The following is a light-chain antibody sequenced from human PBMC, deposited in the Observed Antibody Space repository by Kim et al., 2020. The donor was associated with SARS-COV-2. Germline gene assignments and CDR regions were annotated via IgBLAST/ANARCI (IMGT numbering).Light chain of an antibody. V-gene: IGLV2-14*03. CDR2: DVS. CDR3: SSYTSSSTWV. J-gene: IGLJ3*02. CDR1: SSDVGGYNY. Sequence: QSITISCTGTSSDVGGYNYVSWYQHLPGKAPNLMIYDVSKRPSGVSNRFSGSKSGNTASLTISGLQAEDAANYYCSSYTSSSTWVFGGGTQLTVL.